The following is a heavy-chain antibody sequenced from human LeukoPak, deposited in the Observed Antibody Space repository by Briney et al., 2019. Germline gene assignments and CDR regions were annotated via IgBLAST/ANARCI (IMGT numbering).Heavy chain of an antibody. Sequence: SGTLSLTCAVSGDSISSSNWWSWVRQPPGKGLEWIGEIYHSGSANYNPSLRSRVTISVDKSKNQFSLKLSSVTAADTAVYYCARELAVTGTIDYWGQGTLSPSPQ. CDR3: ARELAVTGTIDY. V-gene: IGHV4-4*02. D-gene: IGHD6-19*01. J-gene: IGHJ4*02. CDR2: IYHSGSA. CDR1: GDSISSSNW.